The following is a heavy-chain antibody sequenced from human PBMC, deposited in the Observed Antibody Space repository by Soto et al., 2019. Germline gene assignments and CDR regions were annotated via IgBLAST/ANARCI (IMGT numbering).Heavy chain of an antibody. CDR3: ARGSSSSPFPRMDV. CDR1: GYTFTSYD. J-gene: IGHJ6*04. D-gene: IGHD6-6*01. CDR2: MNPNSGNT. Sequence: GSVKVSCKASGYTFTSYDINWVRQATGQGLEWMGWMNPNSGNTGYAQKFQGRVTMTRNTSISTAYMELSSLRSEDTAVYYCARGSSSSPFPRMDVWGKGTTVTVSS. V-gene: IGHV1-8*01.